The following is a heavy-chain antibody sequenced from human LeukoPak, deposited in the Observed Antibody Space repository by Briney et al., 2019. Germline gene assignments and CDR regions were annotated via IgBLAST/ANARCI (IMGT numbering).Heavy chain of an antibody. CDR3: AGQGYSGSYYLDY. Sequence: GSLRLSCAASGFTFSSYSMNWVRQAPGKGLEWVSYISSSSSTIYYADSVKGRFTISRDNAKNSLYLQMNSLRAEDTAVYYCAGQGYSGSYYLDYWGQGTLVTVSS. CDR2: ISSSSSTI. J-gene: IGHJ4*02. D-gene: IGHD1-26*01. CDR1: GFTFSSYS. V-gene: IGHV3-48*01.